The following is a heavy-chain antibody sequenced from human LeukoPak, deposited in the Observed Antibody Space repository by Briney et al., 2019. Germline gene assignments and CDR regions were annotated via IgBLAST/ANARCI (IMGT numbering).Heavy chain of an antibody. V-gene: IGHV3-9*03. CDR1: GFTFDDYA. CDR2: ISWNSGSI. Sequence: PGGSLRLSCAASGFTFDDYAMHWVRQAPGKGLEWVSGISWNSGSIGYADSVKGRFTISRDNAKNSLYLQMNSLRAEDMALYHCARPRAPYSTSRPLDYWGQGTLVTVSS. D-gene: IGHD6-13*01. CDR3: ARPRAPYSTSRPLDY. J-gene: IGHJ4*02.